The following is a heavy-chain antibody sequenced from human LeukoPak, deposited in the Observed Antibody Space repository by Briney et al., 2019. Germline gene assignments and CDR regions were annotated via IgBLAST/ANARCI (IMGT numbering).Heavy chain of an antibody. J-gene: IGHJ4*02. CDR2: ISYGGTT. CDR1: GISISSYY. Sequence: SETLSLTCTVSGISISSYYWNWIRLSPGRGLEWIGYISYGGTTNYSPSLKSRITMSIDTSKNQFSLKLSSVTAADAAVYYCAKSGGTTIFDFWGQGTLVTVSS. V-gene: IGHV4-59*01. D-gene: IGHD3-16*01. CDR3: AKSGGTTIFDF.